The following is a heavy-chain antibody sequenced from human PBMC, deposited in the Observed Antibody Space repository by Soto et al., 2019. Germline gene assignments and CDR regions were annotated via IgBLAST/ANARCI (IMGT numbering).Heavy chain of an antibody. CDR3: ARGDLSGRRSDDAFDI. Sequence: ASVKVSCKASGYTFTSYGISWVRQAPGQGLEWMGWISAYNGNTNYAQKLQGRVTMTTDTSTSTAYMELRSLRSDETAVYYCARGDLSGRRSDDAFDIWGQGTMVTVSS. CDR2: ISAYNGNT. V-gene: IGHV1-18*04. CDR1: GYTFTSYG. D-gene: IGHD1-20*01. J-gene: IGHJ3*02.